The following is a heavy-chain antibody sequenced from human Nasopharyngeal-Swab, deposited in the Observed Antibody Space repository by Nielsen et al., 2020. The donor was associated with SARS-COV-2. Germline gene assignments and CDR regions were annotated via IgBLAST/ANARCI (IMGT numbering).Heavy chain of an antibody. CDR3: ARRPIYGNRRSYYYYYMDV. CDR1: GGSISSSSYY. J-gene: IGHJ6*03. Sequence: SETLSLTCTVSGGSISSSSYYWGWIRQPPGKGLEWIGSIYYSGSTYYNPSLKSRVTISVDTSKNQFSLKLSSVTAADTAVYYCARRPIYGNRRSYYYYYMDVWGKGTTVTVSS. D-gene: IGHD2/OR15-2a*01. CDR2: IYYSGST. V-gene: IGHV4-39*07.